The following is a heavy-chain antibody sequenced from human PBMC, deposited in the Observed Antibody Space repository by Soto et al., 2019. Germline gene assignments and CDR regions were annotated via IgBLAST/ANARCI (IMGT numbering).Heavy chain of an antibody. CDR3: AKYYDFWSGYSHTPFDY. J-gene: IGHJ4*02. Sequence: GGSLRLSCASSGFTFSSYAMSLVRQAPGKGLEWVSAISGSGGSTYYADSVKGRFTISRDNSKNTLYLQVNSLRAEDTAVYYCAKYYDFWSGYSHTPFDYWGQGTLVTVSS. D-gene: IGHD3-3*01. V-gene: IGHV3-23*01. CDR1: GFTFSSYA. CDR2: ISGSGGST.